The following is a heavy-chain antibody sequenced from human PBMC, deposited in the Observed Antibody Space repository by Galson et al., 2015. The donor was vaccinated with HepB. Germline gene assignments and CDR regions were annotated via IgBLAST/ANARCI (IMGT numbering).Heavy chain of an antibody. Sequence: SLRLSCAASGFNFRDFAMTWVRQAPGKGLEWVSSIGGSVGGIYYADSVKGRFTISRDNDRNTLYLHMNSLIADDTALYYCAKTPDAESRRNTFDHWGQGTLVTVSS. V-gene: IGHV3-23*01. J-gene: IGHJ4*02. CDR2: IGGSVGGI. CDR1: GFNFRDFA. D-gene: IGHD2-15*01. CDR3: AKTPDAESRRNTFDH.